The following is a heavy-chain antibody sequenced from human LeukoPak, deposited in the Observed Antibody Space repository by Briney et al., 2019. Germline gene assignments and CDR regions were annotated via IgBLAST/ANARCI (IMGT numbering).Heavy chain of an antibody. V-gene: IGHV3-11*04. CDR3: AEDVGVDIVVVPAAIGDY. J-gene: IGHJ4*02. CDR2: ISSSGSTI. Sequence: GGSLRLSCAASGFTFSDHYMSWIRQAPGKGLEWVSYISSSGSTIYYVDSVKGRFTISRDNAKNSLYLQMNSLRAEDTAVYYCAEDVGVDIVVVPAAIGDYWGQGTLVTVSS. D-gene: IGHD2-2*01. CDR1: GFTFSDHY.